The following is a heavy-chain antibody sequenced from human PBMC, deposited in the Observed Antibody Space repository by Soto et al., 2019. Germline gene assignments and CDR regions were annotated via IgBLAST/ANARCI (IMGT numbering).Heavy chain of an antibody. J-gene: IGHJ6*01. Sequence: ASVKVSCKASGCTFTSYGISWVRQAPVRVLEWMVCISAYNGNTNYAQKLQGRVTMTTDTSTSTAYMELRSLRSDDTAVYYCAWFHCTNGVCYRMAFWGQGTTVTVSS. CDR1: GCTFTSYG. CDR3: AWFHCTNGVCYRMAF. V-gene: IGHV1-18*04. CDR2: ISAYNGNT. D-gene: IGHD2-8*01.